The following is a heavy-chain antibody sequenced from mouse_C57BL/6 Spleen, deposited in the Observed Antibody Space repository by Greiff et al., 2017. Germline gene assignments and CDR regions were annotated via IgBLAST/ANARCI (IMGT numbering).Heavy chain of an antibody. D-gene: IGHD2-4*01. Sequence: VQLKESGPVLVKPGASVKMSCKASGYTFTDYYMNWVKQSHGKSLEWIGVINPYNGGTSYNQKFKGKATLTVDKSSSTAYMELNSLTSEDSAVYYCAVLRDYAMDYWGQGTSVTVSS. V-gene: IGHV1-19*01. CDR3: AVLRDYAMDY. J-gene: IGHJ4*01. CDR2: INPYNGGT. CDR1: GYTFTDYY.